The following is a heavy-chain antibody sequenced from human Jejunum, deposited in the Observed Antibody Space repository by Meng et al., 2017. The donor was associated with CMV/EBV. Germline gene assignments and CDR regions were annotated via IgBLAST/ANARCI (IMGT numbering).Heavy chain of an antibody. D-gene: IGHD1-1*01. Sequence: FTNYGFSWVRQAPGQGLEWMGWISGYNDNTKYAQSLQGRVIMTIDTSTSTAYMELKSLRSEDTAVYYCAREAAESNWNAESYLDPWGQGTLVTVSS. J-gene: IGHJ5*02. CDR3: AREAAESNWNAESYLDP. V-gene: IGHV1-18*01. CDR1: FTNYG. CDR2: ISGYNDNT.